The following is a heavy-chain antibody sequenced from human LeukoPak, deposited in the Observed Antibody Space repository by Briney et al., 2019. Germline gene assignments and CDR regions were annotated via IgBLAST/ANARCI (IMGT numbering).Heavy chain of an antibody. CDR2: ISYDGSNK. CDR3: AKRVLWFGGWGMDV. V-gene: IGHV3-30*18. Sequence: PGGSLRLSCAASGFTLSSYGMHWVSQAPGKGLEWVAVISYDGSNKYYADSVKGRFTISRDNSKNTLYLQMNSLRAEDTAVYYCAKRVLWFGGWGMDVWGNGTTVTVSS. J-gene: IGHJ6*04. D-gene: IGHD3-10*01. CDR1: GFTLSSYG.